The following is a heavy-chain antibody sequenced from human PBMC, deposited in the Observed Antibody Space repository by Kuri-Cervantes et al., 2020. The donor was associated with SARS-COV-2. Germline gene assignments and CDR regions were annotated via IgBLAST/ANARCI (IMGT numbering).Heavy chain of an antibody. CDR3: ARSAAPNAFDI. J-gene: IGHJ3*02. Sequence: KVSCKGSGYSFTSYWIGWVRQVPGKGLEWMGIIYPGDSDTRYSPSFQGQVTISADKSISTAYLQWSSLKASDTAMYYCARSAAPNAFDIWGQGTMVTVSS. V-gene: IGHV5-51*01. D-gene: IGHD6-25*01. CDR1: GYSFTSYW. CDR2: IYPGDSDT.